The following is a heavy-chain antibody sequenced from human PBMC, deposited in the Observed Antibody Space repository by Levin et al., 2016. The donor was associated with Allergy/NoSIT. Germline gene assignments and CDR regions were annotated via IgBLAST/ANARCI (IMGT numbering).Heavy chain of an antibody. CDR3: ARDRGITVVRGAHYYHGMDV. V-gene: IGHV3-33*01. D-gene: IGHD3-10*01. CDR1: GFTFSSYG. J-gene: IGHJ6*02. CDR2: IWYDGSDK. Sequence: GGSLRLSCAASGFTFSSYGIHWVRQAPGKGLEWVAVIWYDGSDKYYADSVKGRFTISRDNSKNTLYLQMNSLRAEDTAMYYCARDRGITVVRGAHYYHGMDVWGQGTTVTVSS.